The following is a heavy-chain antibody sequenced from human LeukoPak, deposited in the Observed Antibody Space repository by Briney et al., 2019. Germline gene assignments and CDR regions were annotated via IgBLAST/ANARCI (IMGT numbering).Heavy chain of an antibody. CDR1: GYTFTDYY. J-gene: IGHJ4*02. CDR3: ARGGCTSTSCYDY. Sequence: ASVKVPCKASGYTFTDYYMHWVRQAPGQGLEWMGIIDPSGGSTNYAQKFQGRVTMTRDTPTSTVYMELSSLRSDDTAVYYCARGGCTSTSCYDYWGQGSLVTVSS. V-gene: IGHV1-46*01. D-gene: IGHD2-2*01. CDR2: IDPSGGST.